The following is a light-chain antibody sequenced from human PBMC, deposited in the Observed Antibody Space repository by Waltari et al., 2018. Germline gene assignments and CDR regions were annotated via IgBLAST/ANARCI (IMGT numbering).Light chain of an antibody. CDR3: QSYDSSNPVV. CDR1: SGSIASNY. CDR2: EDN. V-gene: IGLV6-57*04. J-gene: IGLJ2*01. Sequence: NFILTQPHSVSESPGKTVTISCTRSSGSIASNYVQWYRQRPGSAPTTVIYEDNQRPSGVPYRFSGSIDSSSKSASLTISGLKTEDEADYYCQSYDSSNPVVFGGGTKLTVL.